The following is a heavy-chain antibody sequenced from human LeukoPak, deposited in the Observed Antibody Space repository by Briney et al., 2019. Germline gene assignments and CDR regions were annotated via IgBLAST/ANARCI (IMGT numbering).Heavy chain of an antibody. CDR1: GFTFSSYG. D-gene: IGHD4-17*01. CDR3: AKGSLSGDLYYYYYGMDV. CDR2: ISYDGSNT. J-gene: IGHJ6*02. V-gene: IGHV3-30*18. Sequence: GGSLRLSCAASGFTFSSYGIHWVRQAPGKGLEWVAVISYDGSNTYYADSVKGRFTISRDNSKDTLNLQMNSLRAEDTAVYYCAKGSLSGDLYYYYYGMDVWGPGTTVTVSS.